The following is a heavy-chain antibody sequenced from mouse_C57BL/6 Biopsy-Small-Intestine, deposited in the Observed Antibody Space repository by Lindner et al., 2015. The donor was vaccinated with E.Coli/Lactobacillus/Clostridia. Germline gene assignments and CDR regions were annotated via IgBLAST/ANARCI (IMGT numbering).Heavy chain of an antibody. Sequence: VQLQESGPELVKPGASVKMSCKASGYSFTGYYMNWVKQSPEKSFEWIGEINPSTGGTTYNQKFKAKATLTVDKSSSTAYMQLKSLTCEDSAVYYCARSHAEGDYWGQGTTLTVSS. CDR1: GYSFTGYY. CDR3: ARSHAEGDY. J-gene: IGHJ2*01. V-gene: IGHV1-42*01. CDR2: INPSTGGT.